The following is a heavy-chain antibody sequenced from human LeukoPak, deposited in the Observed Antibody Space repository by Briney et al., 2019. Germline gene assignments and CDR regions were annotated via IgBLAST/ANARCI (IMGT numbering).Heavy chain of an antibody. Sequence: GASVKVSCKASGYTFTSYYMHWVRQAPGQGLEGMGIINPSGGSTTYAQKFQGRVTMTRDTSTRTVYMELSSLRPEDTAVYYCARGYGDYAYWGQGTLVTVSS. D-gene: IGHD4-17*01. CDR1: GYTFTSYY. J-gene: IGHJ4*02. CDR2: INPSGGST. V-gene: IGHV1-46*01. CDR3: ARGYGDYAY.